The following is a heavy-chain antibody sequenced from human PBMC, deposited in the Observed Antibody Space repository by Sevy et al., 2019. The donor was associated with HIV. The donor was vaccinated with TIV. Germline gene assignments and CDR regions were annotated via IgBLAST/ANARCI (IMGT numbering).Heavy chain of an antibody. CDR2: FDPEDGET. CDR1: GYTLTELS. Sequence: ASVKVSCKVSGYTLTELSMHWVRQAPGKGLEWMGGFDPEDGETIYAQKFQGRVTMTEDTSTDTAYMELSSLRSEDTAVYYCATDPGITGTKNHWGQGTLVTVSS. J-gene: IGHJ5*02. D-gene: IGHD1-7*01. CDR3: ATDPGITGTKNH. V-gene: IGHV1-24*01.